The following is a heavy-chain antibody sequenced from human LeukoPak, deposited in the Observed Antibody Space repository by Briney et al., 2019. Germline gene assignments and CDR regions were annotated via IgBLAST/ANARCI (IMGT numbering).Heavy chain of an antibody. CDR1: GFTVSSNY. D-gene: IGHD4-17*01. Sequence: PGGSLRLSCAASGFTVSSNYMSWVRQAPGKGLEWVSAISGSGGSTYYADSVKGRFTISRDNSKNTLYLQMNSLRAEDTAVYYCAKWGLLGDYGIDYFDYWGQGTLVTVSS. CDR3: AKWGLLGDYGIDYFDY. CDR2: ISGSGGST. J-gene: IGHJ4*02. V-gene: IGHV3-23*01.